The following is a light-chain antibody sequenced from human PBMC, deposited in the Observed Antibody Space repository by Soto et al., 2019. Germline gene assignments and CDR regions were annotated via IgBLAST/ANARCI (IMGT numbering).Light chain of an antibody. CDR1: QSVNNDY. Sequence: EIVMTQSPATLSLSPGERATLSCRATQSVNNDYLAWYQQRPGLAPRLLIFGASGRATGIPDRFSGSGSGTDFTLTISRLEPEDFAVYYCQQYYGSPGITFGQGTRLEIK. V-gene: IGKV3-20*01. CDR3: QQYYGSPGIT. J-gene: IGKJ5*01. CDR2: GAS.